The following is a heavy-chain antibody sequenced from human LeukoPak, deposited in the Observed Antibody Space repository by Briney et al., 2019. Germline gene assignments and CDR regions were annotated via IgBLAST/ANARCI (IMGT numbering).Heavy chain of an antibody. V-gene: IGHV1-2*02. CDR3: ARSDSYTWFDP. CDR2: VNPNSGGT. Sequence: ASVKVSCKTSGYTFTDDHLHWVRQAPGQGLEWMGWVNPNSGGTKYAQKFQGRVTMTRDTSISTVYVELSRLRSDDTAVYYCARSDSYTWFDPWGQGTLVTVSS. J-gene: IGHJ5*02. D-gene: IGHD2-15*01. CDR1: GYTFTDDH.